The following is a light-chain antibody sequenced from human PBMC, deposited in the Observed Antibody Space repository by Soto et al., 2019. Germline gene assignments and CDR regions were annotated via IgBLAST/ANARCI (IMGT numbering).Light chain of an antibody. CDR3: QQYYITPLT. V-gene: IGKV4-1*01. CDR1: QSVLYSTNNKNY. J-gene: IGKJ4*01. Sequence: DIVMTQSPDSLAVSLGERATINCKSSQSVLYSTNNKNYLAWYQQKPGQPPKLLIYWAATRESGVPDRFSGSGSETDFPLTISSLQAEDVAVYYCQQYYITPLTFGGGTKVEIK. CDR2: WAA.